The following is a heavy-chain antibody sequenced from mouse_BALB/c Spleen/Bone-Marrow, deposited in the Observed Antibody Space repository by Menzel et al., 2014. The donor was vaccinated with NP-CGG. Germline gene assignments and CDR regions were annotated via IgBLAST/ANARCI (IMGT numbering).Heavy chain of an antibody. V-gene: IGHV1-39*01. CDR1: GYSFXGYN. CDR3: AISIEYRPLDY. D-gene: IGHD2-14*01. J-gene: IGHJ3*01. CDR2: IDPSYGGI. Sequence: EVQLQQSGPELEKPGASVKISCKASGYSFXGYNMNWVKQNNGKSLEWIGNIDPSYGGISYNQKFKGKATLTVDKSSNTAYMQLKSLTSEDSAVYYCAISIEYRPLDYWGQGTLVTVSA.